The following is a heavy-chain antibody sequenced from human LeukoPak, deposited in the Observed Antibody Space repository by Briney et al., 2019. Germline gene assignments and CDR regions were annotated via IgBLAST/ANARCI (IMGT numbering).Heavy chain of an antibody. V-gene: IGHV3-30-3*01. D-gene: IGHD3-3*01. J-gene: IGHJ3*02. CDR3: ARVLIPLRFLEWSNSGDAFDI. Sequence: GGSLRLSCAASGFTFSSYAMHWVRQAPGKGLEWVAVISYDGSNKYYADSVKGRFTNSRDNAKNSLYLQMNSLRAEDTAVYYCARVLIPLRFLEWSNSGDAFDIWGQGTMVTVSS. CDR2: ISYDGSNK. CDR1: GFTFSSYA.